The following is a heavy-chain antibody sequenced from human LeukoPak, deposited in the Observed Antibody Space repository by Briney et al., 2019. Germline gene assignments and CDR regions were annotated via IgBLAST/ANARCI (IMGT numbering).Heavy chain of an antibody. CDR2: ISGSGGST. Sequence: PGGSLRLSCAASGFTFSRYAMSWVRQAPGKGLEWVSAISGSGGSTYYADSVKGRFTISRDNSKNTLHLQMNSLRAEDTAVYYCAKVPTTMEWLFDMPDYWGQGTLVTVSS. D-gene: IGHD3-3*01. V-gene: IGHV3-23*01. J-gene: IGHJ4*02. CDR3: AKVPTTMEWLFDMPDY. CDR1: GFTFSRYA.